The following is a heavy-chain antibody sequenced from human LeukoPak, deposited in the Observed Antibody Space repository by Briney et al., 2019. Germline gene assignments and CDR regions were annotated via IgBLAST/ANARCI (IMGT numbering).Heavy chain of an antibody. CDR1: GFTFSSYS. Sequence: GGSLRLSCAASGFTFSSYSMNWVRQAPGKGLEWVSSISSSSSYIYYADSVKGRFTISRDNAKNSLYLQMNSLRAEDTAVYYCARASAQIVVVPAASRYYYYGMDVWGQGTTVTVSS. CDR2: ISSSSSYI. J-gene: IGHJ6*02. V-gene: IGHV3-21*01. CDR3: ARASAQIVVVPAASRYYYYGMDV. D-gene: IGHD2-2*01.